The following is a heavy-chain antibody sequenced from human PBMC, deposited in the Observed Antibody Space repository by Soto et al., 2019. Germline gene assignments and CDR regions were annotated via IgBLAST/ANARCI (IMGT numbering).Heavy chain of an antibody. CDR3: GRDGYDGSGSPYPAF. CDR2: IYYLGST. V-gene: IGHV4-59*01. J-gene: IGHJ4*02. CDR1: GASISEYF. Sequence: ESLSLACTDSGASISEYFGSWIRQSPGKGLEWIGYIYYLGSTDYNPSLKSRVTISVDTSKRQFSLRLTSVTAADTAVYYCGRDGYDGSGSPYPAFWGPGTQGTVSS. D-gene: IGHD3-10*01.